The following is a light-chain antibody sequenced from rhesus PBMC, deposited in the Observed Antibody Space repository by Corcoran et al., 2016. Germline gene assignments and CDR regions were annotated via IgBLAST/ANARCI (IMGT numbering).Light chain of an antibody. V-gene: IGKV1-36*02. J-gene: IGKJ4*01. CDR2: AAS. CDR3: LQVYSTPLT. CDR1: QGISEY. Sequence: DIQMTQSPSSLSASVGDRVTITWRASQGISEYLNWYQQKPGKAPKRLIYAASSWESGVPSRFSGSGSGTDFTLTLISLQPESFAAYYFLQVYSTPLTFGVGTKVEIK.